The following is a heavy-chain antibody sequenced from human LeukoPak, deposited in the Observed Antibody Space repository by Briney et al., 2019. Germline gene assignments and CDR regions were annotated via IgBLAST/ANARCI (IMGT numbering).Heavy chain of an antibody. D-gene: IGHD3-22*01. CDR1: GYSFTSYW. Sequence: GESLKISCKGSGYSFTSYWIGWVRQMPGKGLEWMGIIYPGDSDTRYSPSFQGQVTISADKSISTAYLQWSSLKASDTAMYYCARQGGDGDSGGYYYGYWGQGTLVTVSS. CDR2: IYPGDSDT. V-gene: IGHV5-51*01. J-gene: IGHJ4*02. CDR3: ARQGGDGDSGGYYYGY.